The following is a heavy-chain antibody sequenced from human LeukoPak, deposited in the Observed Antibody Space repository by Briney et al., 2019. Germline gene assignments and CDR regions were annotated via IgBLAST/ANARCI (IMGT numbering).Heavy chain of an antibody. CDR1: GYTFTCYY. D-gene: IGHD3-10*01. V-gene: IGHV1-2*02. CDR2: INPNSGGT. Sequence: GASVKVSCKASGYTFTCYYMRWVRQAPGQGLEWMGWINPNSGGTNYAQKFQGRVTMTRDTSISTAYMELSRLRSDDTAVYYCAGVTMVRGVKASYGMDVWGQGTTVTVSS. CDR3: AGVTMVRGVKASYGMDV. J-gene: IGHJ6*02.